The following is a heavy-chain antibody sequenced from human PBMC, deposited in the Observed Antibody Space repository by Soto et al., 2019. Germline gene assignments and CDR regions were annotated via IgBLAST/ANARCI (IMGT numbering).Heavy chain of an antibody. Sequence: SLRLSCAASGFTFSSYAMHWVRQAPGKGLEWVAVISYDGSNKYYADSVKGRFTISRDNSKNTLYLQMNSLRAEDTAVYYCASMGADSARYWGQGTLVTVSS. CDR2: ISYDGSNK. J-gene: IGHJ4*02. CDR1: GFTFSSYA. D-gene: IGHD2-15*01. CDR3: ASMGADSARY. V-gene: IGHV3-30-3*01.